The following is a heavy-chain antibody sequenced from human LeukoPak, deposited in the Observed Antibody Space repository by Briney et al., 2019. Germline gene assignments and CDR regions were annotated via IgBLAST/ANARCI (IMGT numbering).Heavy chain of an antibody. D-gene: IGHD3-10*01. V-gene: IGHV4-38-2*02. Sequence: SETLSLTCSVSGYSISSAYYWGWIRQPPGKGLEWIGTMYHSGSTNYNPSLKSRVTISVDTSKNQFSLKLSSVTAADTAVYYCASSRFGELHYWGQGTLVTVSS. CDR3: ASSRFGELHY. CDR2: MYHSGST. CDR1: GYSISSAYY. J-gene: IGHJ4*02.